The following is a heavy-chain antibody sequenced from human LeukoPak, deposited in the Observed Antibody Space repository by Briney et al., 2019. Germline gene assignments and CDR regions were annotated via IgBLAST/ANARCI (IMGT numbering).Heavy chain of an antibody. Sequence: GESLKNSCKGSGYSFTSYWIGWVRQMPGKGLEWMGIIYPGDSDTRYSPSFQGQVTISADKSISTAYLQWSSLKASDTAMYYCARSKEDSSGYYSPFDYWGQGTLVTVSS. D-gene: IGHD3-22*01. V-gene: IGHV5-51*01. CDR2: IYPGDSDT. J-gene: IGHJ4*02. CDR3: ARSKEDSSGYYSPFDY. CDR1: GYSFTSYW.